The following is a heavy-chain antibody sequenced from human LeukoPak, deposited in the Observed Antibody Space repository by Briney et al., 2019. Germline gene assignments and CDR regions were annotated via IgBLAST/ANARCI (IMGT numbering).Heavy chain of an antibody. V-gene: IGHV4-59*11. CDR2: FSDSGST. D-gene: IGHD4-23*01. Sequence: SETLSLTCTVSGGSISSHYWSWIRQPPGKGLEWIGYFSDSGSTNYNPSLKSRVTMSVDTSKNQFSLRLNSVTAADTAVYYCARGAGRWAIWGQGTMVTVSS. J-gene: IGHJ3*02. CDR1: GGSISSHY. CDR3: ARGAGRWAI.